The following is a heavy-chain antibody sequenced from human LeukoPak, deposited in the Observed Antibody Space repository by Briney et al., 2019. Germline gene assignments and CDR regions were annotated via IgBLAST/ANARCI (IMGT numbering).Heavy chain of an antibody. CDR1: GGSFSGYY. J-gene: IGHJ6*02. CDR2: INHSGST. Sequence: MTSETLSLTCAVYGGSFSGYYWSWIRQPPGKGLEWIGEINHSGSTNYNPSLKSRVTMSVDTSKNQFSLKLSSVTAADTAVYYCATGGYGMDVWGQGTTVTVSS. CDR3: ATGGYGMDV. V-gene: IGHV4-34*01. D-gene: IGHD3-10*01.